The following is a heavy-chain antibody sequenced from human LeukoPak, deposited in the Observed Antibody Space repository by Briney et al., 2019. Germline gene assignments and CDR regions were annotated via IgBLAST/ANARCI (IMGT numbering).Heavy chain of an antibody. CDR1: GFTFSSYA. Sequence: GGSLRLSCAASGFTFSSYAMSWVRQAPGKGLEYVSAISPNGGGTYYANSVKGRFTISRDNSKNTLYLQMGSLRAEDTAVYYCAREDWTLGSGWLWGQGTLVTVSS. J-gene: IGHJ4*02. D-gene: IGHD6-19*01. V-gene: IGHV3-64*01. CDR3: AREDWTLGSGWL. CDR2: ISPNGGGT.